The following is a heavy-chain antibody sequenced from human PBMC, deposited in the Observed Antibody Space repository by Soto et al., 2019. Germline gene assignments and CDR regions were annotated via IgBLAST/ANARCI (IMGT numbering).Heavy chain of an antibody. V-gene: IGHV3-66*01. CDR2: IYSGGST. D-gene: IGHD3-22*01. CDR1: GFTVSSNY. Sequence: PGGSLRLSCAASGFTVSSNYMSWVRQAPGKGLEWVSVIYSGGSTYYADSVKGRFTISRDNSKNTLYLQMNSLRAGDTAVYYCARDKGYDSSGYYGGYWGQGTLVTVSS. CDR3: ARDKGYDSSGYYGGY. J-gene: IGHJ4*02.